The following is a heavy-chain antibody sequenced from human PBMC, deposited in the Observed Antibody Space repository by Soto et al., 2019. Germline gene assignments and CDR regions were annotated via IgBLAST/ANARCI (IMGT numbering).Heavy chain of an antibody. J-gene: IGHJ6*02. CDR2: INHRGSL. CDR3: SREIPQRQGRKSDV. CDR1: GGSMTSGDQY. Sequence: TLSLTCTVTGGSMTSGDQYWTWIRHRPGEGLEWFGYINHRGSLYYNPSLKSRVSMSVDTSKNQFSLNLSSVTAADTAVYYCSREIPQRQGRKSDVWGQGATVTVS. V-gene: IGHV4-31*03. D-gene: IGHD1-1*01.